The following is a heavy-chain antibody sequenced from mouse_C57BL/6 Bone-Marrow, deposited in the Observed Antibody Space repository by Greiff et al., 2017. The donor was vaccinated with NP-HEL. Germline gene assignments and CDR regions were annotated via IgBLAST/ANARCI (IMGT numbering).Heavy chain of an antibody. D-gene: IGHD2-2*01. Sequence: QLQQSGPELVKPGASVKISCKASGYTFTDYYMNWVKQSHGKSLEWIGDINPNNGGTSYNQKFKGKATLTVDKSSSTAYMELRSLTSEDSAVYYCARFYYGYYYAMDYWGQGTSVTVSS. CDR1: GYTFTDYY. V-gene: IGHV1-26*01. J-gene: IGHJ4*01. CDR3: ARFYYGYYYAMDY. CDR2: INPNNGGT.